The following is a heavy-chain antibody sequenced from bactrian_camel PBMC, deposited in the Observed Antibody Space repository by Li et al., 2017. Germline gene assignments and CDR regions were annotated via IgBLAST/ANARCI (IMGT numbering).Heavy chain of an antibody. CDR3: AAGTRIIVGDYCDGITN. D-gene: IGHD4*01. CDR2: IGVHDTT. J-gene: IGHJ4*01. Sequence: HVQLVESGGGSAEAGGTLTLSCAASGFAYGRSCMAWFRQAPGKEREGVAGIGVHDTTDYADSVKGRATISRDSDKTTLNLVMRNLKPEDSAIYYCAAGTRIIVGDYCDGITNWGQGTQVTVS. CDR1: GFAYGRSC. V-gene: IGHV3S55*01.